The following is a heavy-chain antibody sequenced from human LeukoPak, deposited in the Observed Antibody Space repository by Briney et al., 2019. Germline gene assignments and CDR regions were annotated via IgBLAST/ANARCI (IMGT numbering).Heavy chain of an antibody. J-gene: IGHJ4*02. D-gene: IGHD3-16*01. Sequence: ASVKVSCKASGYTFTGYYMHWVRQAPGQGLEWMGWINPNSGNTGYAQKFQGRVTITRNTSISTAYMELSSLRSEDTAVYYCARDQSGELWTDWGQGTLVTVSS. V-gene: IGHV1-8*03. CDR3: ARDQSGELWTD. CDR2: INPNSGNT. CDR1: GYTFTGYY.